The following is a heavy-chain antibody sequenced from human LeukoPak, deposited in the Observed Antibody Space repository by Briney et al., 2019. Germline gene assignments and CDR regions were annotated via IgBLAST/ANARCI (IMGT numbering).Heavy chain of an antibody. CDR2: IFGSGGSA. CDR1: GFTFNTYA. J-gene: IGHJ4*02. Sequence: PGGSLRPSCAASGFTFNTYAMYWVRQAPGKGLEWVSGIFGSGGSAHYADSVKGRFTISRDNSKNTVYLQMNSLRAEDTAVYYCAKTPLRYYDSSGPGYYFDYWGQGTLVTVSS. CDR3: AKTPLRYYDSSGPGYYFDY. V-gene: IGHV3-23*01. D-gene: IGHD3-22*01.